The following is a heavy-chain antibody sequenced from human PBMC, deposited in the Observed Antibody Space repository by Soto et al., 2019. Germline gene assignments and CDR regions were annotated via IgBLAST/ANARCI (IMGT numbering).Heavy chain of an antibody. CDR2: IYWDDDK. CDR3: ARFLWSDTSLYYFDY. V-gene: IGHV2-5*02. Sequence: QITLKESGPTLVKPTQTLTLTCTFSGFSLTGSGVGVGWIRQPPGKALEWLALIYWDDDKRYSPSLKSRLTITKGTSKNQVALTVTNMDPVDTATYYCARFLWSDTSLYYFDYWGQGTLVTVSS. D-gene: IGHD3-3*01. J-gene: IGHJ4*02. CDR1: GFSLTGSGVG.